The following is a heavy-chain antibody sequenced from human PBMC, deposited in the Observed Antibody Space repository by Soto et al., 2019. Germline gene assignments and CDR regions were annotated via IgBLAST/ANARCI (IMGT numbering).Heavy chain of an antibody. J-gene: IGHJ4*02. CDR1: GFTFSSHG. CDR2: IYYDGSNE. CDR3: ARDYSSTSYGFDS. D-gene: IGHD6-13*01. V-gene: IGHV3-33*01. Sequence: QVQLVESGGVVVQPGRSPRLSCAASGFTFSSHGMHWVRQAPGKGLEWVAVIYYDGSNEYYTDSVKGRFTISRDNSKNTLYLQMNSLRAEDTAVYYCARDYSSTSYGFDSWGQGTLGTVSS.